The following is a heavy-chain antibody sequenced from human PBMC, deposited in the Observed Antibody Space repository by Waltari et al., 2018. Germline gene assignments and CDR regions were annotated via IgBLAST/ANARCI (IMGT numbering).Heavy chain of an antibody. D-gene: IGHD4-4*01. CDR1: GFTFDDYA. CDR3: AKSVTTAYYYYYGMDV. CDR2: ISGNSGSI. V-gene: IGHV3-9*01. Sequence: EVQLVESGGGLVQPGRSLRLSCAASGFTFDDYAMHWVRQAPGKGLEWVSGISGNSGSIGYADSVKGRFTISRDNAKNSLYLQMNSLRAEDTALYYCAKSVTTAYYYYYGMDVWGQGTTVTVSS. J-gene: IGHJ6*02.